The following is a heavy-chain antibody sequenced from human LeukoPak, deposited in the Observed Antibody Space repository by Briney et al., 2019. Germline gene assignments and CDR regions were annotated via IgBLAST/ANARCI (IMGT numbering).Heavy chain of an antibody. V-gene: IGHV3-21*01. CDR2: ISTSSSYM. CDR3: ARAPATSYLVDY. CDR1: GFTFSSYG. D-gene: IGHD3-16*02. J-gene: IGHJ4*02. Sequence: GGSLRLSCAASGFTFSSYGMSWVRQAPGKGLEWVSSISTSSSYMYYADSVKGRFTISRDNAKKSLHLQMNSLRAEDTAVYYCARAPATSYLVDYWGQGTLVTVSS.